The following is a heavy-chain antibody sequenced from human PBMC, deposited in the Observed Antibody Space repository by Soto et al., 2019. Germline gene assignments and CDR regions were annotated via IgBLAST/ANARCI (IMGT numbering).Heavy chain of an antibody. CDR1: GFTFRSYV. CDR3: ARWGTTGGLDV. J-gene: IGHJ4*02. V-gene: IGHV3-30*19. Sequence: QVQLVESGGGVVQPGTSLRLSCVGSGFTFRSYVIHWVRQAPGKGLEWVALTSYDGSNKYYDDSVKGRFTISRDNSRNTVDLQMDNLRLADMALYYCARWGTTGGLDVWGQGTLVSVSS. CDR2: TSYDGSNK. D-gene: IGHD3-16*01.